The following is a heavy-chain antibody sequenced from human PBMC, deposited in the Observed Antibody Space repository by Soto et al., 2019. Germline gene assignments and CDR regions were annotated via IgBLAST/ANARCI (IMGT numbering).Heavy chain of an antibody. CDR3: ATQEVGGSYVYTFDP. J-gene: IGHJ5*02. V-gene: IGHV4-39*01. Sequence: SETLSLTCTVSGGSITSSGYYWGWIRQPPGKGLEWIGSIYYSGSTYYNPSLKSRVTISVDTSKNQFSLKLSSVTAADTAVYYCATQEVGGSYVYTFDPWGQGTRVT. CDR2: IYYSGST. CDR1: GGSITSSGYY. D-gene: IGHD1-26*01.